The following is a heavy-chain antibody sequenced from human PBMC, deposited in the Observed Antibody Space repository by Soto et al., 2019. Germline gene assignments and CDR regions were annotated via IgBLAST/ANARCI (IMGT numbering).Heavy chain of an antibody. D-gene: IGHD6-19*01. V-gene: IGHV3-21*01. J-gene: IGHJ3*02. CDR2: ISTSSNYT. Sequence: EVQLVESGGGLVKPGGSLRLSCAASGFTFSSYSMIWVRQAPGKGLEWVSCISTSSNYTFYGDSVKGRSTISRDNAKKSLYLQMNSLRAEDTAVYYCARDTGYSSGQDPESFDIWGQGTMVTVSS. CDR3: ARDTGYSSGQDPESFDI. CDR1: GFTFSSYS.